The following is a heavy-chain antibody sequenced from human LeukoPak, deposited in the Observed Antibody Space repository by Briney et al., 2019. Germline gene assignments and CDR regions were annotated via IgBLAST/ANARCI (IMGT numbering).Heavy chain of an antibody. V-gene: IGHV1-18*01. CDR2: ISAYNGNT. CDR3: AREVYGSGSYYNVFTNWFDP. D-gene: IGHD3-10*01. CDR1: GYTFTSYG. Sequence: ASVKVSCKASGYTFTSYGISWVRQAPGQGLEWMGWISAYNGNTNYAQKLQGRVTMTTDTSTSTAYMELRSLRSDDTAVYYCAREVYGSGSYYNVFTNWFDPWGQGTLVTVSS. J-gene: IGHJ5*02.